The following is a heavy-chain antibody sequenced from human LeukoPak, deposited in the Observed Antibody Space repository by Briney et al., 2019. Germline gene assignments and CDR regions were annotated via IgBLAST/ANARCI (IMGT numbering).Heavy chain of an antibody. CDR3: ARDYASDY. CDR2: ISRSGDTI. J-gene: IGHJ4*02. V-gene: IGHV3-48*03. CDR1: GFAFSRYE. D-gene: IGHD3-10*01. Sequence: RPGGSLRLSCAASGFAFSRYEMNWVRQAPGKGLEWVSYISRSGDTIYFADSVKGRLTISRDNAKNSLYLQMSSLRAEDTAVYYCARDYASDYWGQGTLVTVSS.